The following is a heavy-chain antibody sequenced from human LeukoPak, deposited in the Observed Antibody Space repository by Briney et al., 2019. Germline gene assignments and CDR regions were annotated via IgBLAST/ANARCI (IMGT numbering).Heavy chain of an antibody. CDR3: AKDHCSSTSCYIIYYYGMDV. CDR2: ISGSGGST. J-gene: IGHJ6*02. D-gene: IGHD2-2*02. CDR1: GFTFSSYV. Sequence: GGSLRLSCAASGFTFSSYVMTWVRQAPGKGLEWVSAISGSGGSTYYADSVKGRFTISRDNSKNTLYLQMNSLRAEDTAVYYCAKDHCSSTSCYIIYYYGMDVWGQGTTVTVSS. V-gene: IGHV3-23*01.